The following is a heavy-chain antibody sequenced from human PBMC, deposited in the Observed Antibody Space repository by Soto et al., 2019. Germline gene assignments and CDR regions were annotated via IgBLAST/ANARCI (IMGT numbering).Heavy chain of an antibody. CDR1: GYTFTSYG. J-gene: IGHJ4*02. D-gene: IGHD5-12*01. CDR3: ARDRYWGSGYDSDFDY. Sequence: QVQLVQSGAEVKKPGASVKVSCKASGYTFTSYGISWVRQAPGQGLEWMGWISAYNGNTNYAQKLQGRVTMTTDTARSKDDMELRSLRSDDTAVYYCARDRYWGSGYDSDFDYWGQGTLVTVSS. CDR2: ISAYNGNT. V-gene: IGHV1-18*01.